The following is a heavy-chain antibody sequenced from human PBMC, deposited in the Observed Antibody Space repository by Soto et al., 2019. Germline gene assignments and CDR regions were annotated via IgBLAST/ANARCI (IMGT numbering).Heavy chain of an antibody. D-gene: IGHD3-3*01. CDR2: ISAYNGNT. V-gene: IGHV1-18*04. CDR3: ARDARITIFGVVRYWFDP. J-gene: IGHJ5*02. Sequence: ASVKVSCKCSGYTFTSYCISWGRQAPGQGLEWMGWISAYNGNTNYAQKLQGRVTMTTDTSTSTAYMELRSLRSDDTAVYYCARDARITIFGVVRYWFDPWGQGTLVTVSS. CDR1: GYTFTSYC.